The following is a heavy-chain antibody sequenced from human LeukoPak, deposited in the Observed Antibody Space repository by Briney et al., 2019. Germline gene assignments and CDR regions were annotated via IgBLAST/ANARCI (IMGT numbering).Heavy chain of an antibody. CDR2: IRSKAYGGTT. V-gene: IGHV3-49*03. CDR3: TTVTTY. D-gene: IGHD4-11*01. J-gene: IGHJ4*02. Sequence: GGALRLSCTASGFTFGDYAMSWFRQAPGKGLEWVGFIRSKAYGGTTEYAASVKGRFTISRDDYKSNAYLQMSRLQTEDTAVYYCTTVTTYWGQGPLVTVSS. CDR1: GFTFGDYA.